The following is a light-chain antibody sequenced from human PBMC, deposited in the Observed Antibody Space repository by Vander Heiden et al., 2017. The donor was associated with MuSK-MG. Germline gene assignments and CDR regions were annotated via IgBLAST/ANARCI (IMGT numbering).Light chain of an antibody. CDR2: AAS. CDR1: QGISSC. CDR3: QQAYGFPHT. V-gene: IGKV1-12*01. J-gene: IGKJ2*01. Sequence: DIQMTQSPSSVSASVGDRVTITCRASQGISSCLAWYQQKPGKAPKLLIYAASSLQGGVPSRFSRTGSGTDFTLTMSILKPEHFTTYYCQQAYGFPHTFGPGTKLEIK.